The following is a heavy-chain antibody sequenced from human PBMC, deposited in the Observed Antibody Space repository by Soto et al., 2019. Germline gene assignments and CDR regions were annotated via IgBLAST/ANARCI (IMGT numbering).Heavy chain of an antibody. CDR1: GFTVSSNY. J-gene: IGHJ4*02. CDR2: VYSDGST. D-gene: IGHD3-22*01. Sequence: GGSLRLSCAASGFTVSSNYMSWVRQAPGKGLEWVSIVYSDGSTYYADSVKGRLTISRDNSKNTLYLQVNSLRVEDTAMCYCARDPDYYYDHWGQGTLVTVS. CDR3: ARDPDYYYDH. V-gene: IGHV3-66*01.